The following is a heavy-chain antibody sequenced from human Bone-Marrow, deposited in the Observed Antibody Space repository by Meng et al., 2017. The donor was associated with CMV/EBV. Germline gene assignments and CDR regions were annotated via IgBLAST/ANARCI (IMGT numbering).Heavy chain of an antibody. J-gene: IGHJ6*02. CDR1: GFTFSSYS. D-gene: IGHD3-10*01. CDR3: ARDGYYGSGSYYKDKYYYYGMDG. CDR2: ISSSSSYI. Sequence: ETLSLTCAASGFTFSSYSMNWVRQAPGKGLEWVSSISSSSSYIYYADSVKGRFTISRDNAKNSLYLQMNSLRAEDTAVYYCARDGYYGSGSYYKDKYYYYGMDGWGQGTTVTVSS. V-gene: IGHV3-21*01.